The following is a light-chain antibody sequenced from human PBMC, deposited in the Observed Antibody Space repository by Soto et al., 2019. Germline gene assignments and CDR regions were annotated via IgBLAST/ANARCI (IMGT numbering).Light chain of an antibody. Sequence: TVLTQSPATLSLSPGESATLSCRASQSVSTYLAWYQQKPGQAPRLLIYDASNRVTGIPARFRGSGSGTDFTLTISSLEPDDFAVYYCQQRSNWQITFGQGTRLENK. CDR3: QQRSNWQIT. J-gene: IGKJ5*01. CDR1: QSVSTY. V-gene: IGKV3-11*01. CDR2: DAS.